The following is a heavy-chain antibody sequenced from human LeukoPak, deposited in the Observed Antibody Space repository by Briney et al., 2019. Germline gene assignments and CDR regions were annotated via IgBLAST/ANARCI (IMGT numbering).Heavy chain of an antibody. CDR3: ARDYSGTTYPYFDY. CDR1: GYTFTSYA. V-gene: IGHV1-3*01. CDR2: INAGNGNA. Sequence: ASVKVSCKASGYTFTSYAMHWVRQAPGQRLEWTGWINAGNGNAKYSQKFQGRVTITRDTSASTAYMELSSLRPEDTAVYYCARDYSGTTYPYFDYWGQGTLVTVSS. J-gene: IGHJ4*02. D-gene: IGHD1-14*01.